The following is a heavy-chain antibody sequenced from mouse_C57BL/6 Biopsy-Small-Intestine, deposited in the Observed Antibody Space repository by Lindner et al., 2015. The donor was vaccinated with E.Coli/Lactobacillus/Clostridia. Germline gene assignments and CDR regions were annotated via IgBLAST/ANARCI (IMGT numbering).Heavy chain of an antibody. J-gene: IGHJ4*01. CDR3: ARGRKEIGSGSNWFDP. D-gene: IGHD4-1*02. CDR2: MNPNSGNT. Sequence: SVKVSCKASGYTFTSYDINWVRQATGQGLEWMGWMNPNSGNTGYAQKFQGRVTMTRSTSISTAYMGLSSLRSEDTAVYYCARGRKEIGSGSNWFDPWGQGTLVTVSS. V-gene: IGHV1-81*01. CDR1: GYTFTSYD.